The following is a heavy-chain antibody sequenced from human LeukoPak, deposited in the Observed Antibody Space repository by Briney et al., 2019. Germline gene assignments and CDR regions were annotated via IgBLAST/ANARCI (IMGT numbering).Heavy chain of an antibody. J-gene: IGHJ4*02. D-gene: IGHD2-15*01. V-gene: IGHV3-21*01. Sequence: GGSLRLSCAASGFTFSSYSMNWVRQAPGKGLEWVPSISSSSSYIYYADSVKGRFTISRDNAKNSLYLQMNSLRAEDTAVYYCARGLAAVGTTSADYWGQGTLVTVSS. CDR1: GFTFSSYS. CDR2: ISSSSSYI. CDR3: ARGLAAVGTTSADY.